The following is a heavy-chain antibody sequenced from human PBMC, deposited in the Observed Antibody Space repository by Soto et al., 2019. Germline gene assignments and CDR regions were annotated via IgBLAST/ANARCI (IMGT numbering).Heavy chain of an antibody. J-gene: IGHJ5*02. D-gene: IGHD6-6*01. CDR3: AREGEIAARPQPDGWFDP. CDR2: ISAYNGNT. CDR1: GYTFTSYG. V-gene: IGHV1-18*01. Sequence: ASVKFSCKASGYTFTSYGISWVRQAPGQGLEWMGWISAYNGNTNYAQKLQGRVTMTTDTSTSTAYMELRSLRSDDTAVYYCAREGEIAARPQPDGWFDPWGQGTLVTVSS.